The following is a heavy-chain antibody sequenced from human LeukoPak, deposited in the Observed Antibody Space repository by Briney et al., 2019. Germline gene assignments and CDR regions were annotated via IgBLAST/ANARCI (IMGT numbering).Heavy chain of an antibody. J-gene: IGHJ4*02. CDR2: ITSNGGSA. CDR1: GFTFSSYA. Sequence: LPGGSRRLSCSASGFTFSSYAMYWVRQAPGKGLEYVSAITSNGGSAYYADSVKGRFTISRDNSRNTLYLQMSSLRAEDTAVYYCVGFRATAGLYWGQGTLVTVSS. D-gene: IGHD6-13*01. V-gene: IGHV3-64D*06. CDR3: VGFRATAGLY.